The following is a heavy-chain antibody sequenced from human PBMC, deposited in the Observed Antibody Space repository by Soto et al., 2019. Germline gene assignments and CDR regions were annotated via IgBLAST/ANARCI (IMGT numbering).Heavy chain of an antibody. CDR1: GFTFSSYS. D-gene: IGHD7-27*01. CDR2: ISSSSSYI. J-gene: IGHJ4*02. CDR3: ARITGGALTLDY. V-gene: IGHV3-21*01. Sequence: EVQLVESGGGLVKPGGSLRLSCAASGFTFSSYSMNWVRQAPGKGLEWVSSISSSSSYIYYADSVKGRFTISRDNAKNSLYLQMNSLRAEDTAVYYCARITGGALTLDYWGQGTLVTVSS.